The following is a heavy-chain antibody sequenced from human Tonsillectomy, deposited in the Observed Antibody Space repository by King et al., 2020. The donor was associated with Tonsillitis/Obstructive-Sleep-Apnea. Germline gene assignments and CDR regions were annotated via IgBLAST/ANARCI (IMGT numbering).Heavy chain of an antibody. CDR1: GFTVSSYY. CDR3: ARYSSGWCFDY. D-gene: IGHD6-19*01. V-gene: IGHV3-53*01. J-gene: IGHJ4*02. Sequence: VQLVESGGGLIQPGGSLRLSCAASGFTVSSYYITWVRQAPGKGLEWVSVIYSGGNTYYADSVKGRFTISRDNSKNTLYLKMNSLRAEDTAVYYCARYSSGWCFDYWGQGTLVTVSS. CDR2: IYSGGNT.